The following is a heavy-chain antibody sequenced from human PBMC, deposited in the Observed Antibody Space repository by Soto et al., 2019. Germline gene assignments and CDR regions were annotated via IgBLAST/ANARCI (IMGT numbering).Heavy chain of an antibody. CDR1: GFTFSSYA. Sequence: LRLSCAASGFTFSSYAMSWVRQAPGKGLEWVSAISGSGGSTYYADSVKGRFTISRDNSKNTLYLQMNSLRAEDTAVYYCAIDFVPRYHLVLGENLKHWGKRSLATVSS. D-gene: IGHD2-2*01. CDR3: AIDFVPRYHLVLGENLKH. V-gene: IGHV3-23*01. J-gene: IGHJ1*01. CDR2: ISGSGGST.